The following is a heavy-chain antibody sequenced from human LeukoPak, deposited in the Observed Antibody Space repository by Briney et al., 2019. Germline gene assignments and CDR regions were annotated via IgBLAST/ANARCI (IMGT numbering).Heavy chain of an antibody. J-gene: IGHJ4*02. Sequence: SETLSLTCTVSGDSTSSYYWSWIRQPAGKGLEWIGRMYSSGSSNHNPSLKSRVTMSIDTSKNQFSLKLSSMTVADTAVYYCARGKYCGGDCYFDYWGQGSLFTVSS. V-gene: IGHV4-4*07. CDR2: MYSSGSS. CDR1: GDSTSSYY. D-gene: IGHD2-21*02. CDR3: ARGKYCGGDCYFDY.